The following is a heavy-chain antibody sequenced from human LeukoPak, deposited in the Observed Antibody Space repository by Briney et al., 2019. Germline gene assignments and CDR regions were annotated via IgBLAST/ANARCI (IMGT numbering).Heavy chain of an antibody. Sequence: PSETLSLTCAVYGGSFSGYYWSWIRQPPGKGLEWIGEINHSGSTSYNPSLKSRVTISVDTSKNQFSLKLSSVTAADTAVYYCARGPYDFWSGYYTQFDYWGQGTLVTVSS. CDR3: ARGPYDFWSGYYTQFDY. CDR1: GGSFSGYY. CDR2: INHSGST. D-gene: IGHD3-3*01. J-gene: IGHJ4*02. V-gene: IGHV4-34*01.